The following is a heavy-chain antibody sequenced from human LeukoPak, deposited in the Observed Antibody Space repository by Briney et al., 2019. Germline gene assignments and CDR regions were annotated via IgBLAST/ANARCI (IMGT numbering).Heavy chain of an antibody. V-gene: IGHV4-59*01. D-gene: IGHD4-17*01. CDR2: FYYSGST. J-gene: IGHJ5*02. CDR3: ARWAVTSWFDP. Sequence: KPSETLSLTCSVSGGSISSYYWSWIRQPPGKGLEWIGSFYYSGSTNYNPSLKSRVTLSVDTSKNQCSLKLSSVTAADTAVYYCARWAVTSWFDPWGQGTLVTVSS. CDR1: GGSISSYY.